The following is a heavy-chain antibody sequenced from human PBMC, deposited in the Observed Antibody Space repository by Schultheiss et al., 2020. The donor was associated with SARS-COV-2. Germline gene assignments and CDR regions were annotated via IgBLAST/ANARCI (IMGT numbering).Heavy chain of an antibody. V-gene: IGHV3-74*01. Sequence: GGSLRLSCAASGFTFSSYWMHWVRQAPGKGLVWVSRINSDGSSTSYADSVKGRFTISRDNAKNTLYLQMNSLRVEDTAIYYCARARAEQHLPFSWGPIPHPTTWFDPWGQGTLVTVSS. CDR1: GFTFSSYW. D-gene: IGHD6-13*01. CDR3: ARARAEQHLPFSWGPIPHPTTWFDP. CDR2: INSDGSST. J-gene: IGHJ5*02.